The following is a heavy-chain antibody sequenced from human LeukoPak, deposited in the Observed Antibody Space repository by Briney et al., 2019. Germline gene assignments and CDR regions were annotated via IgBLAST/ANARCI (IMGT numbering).Heavy chain of an antibody. V-gene: IGHV4-59*08. CDR1: GGSFSGYY. J-gene: IGHJ4*02. CDR2: IYYSGST. Sequence: SETLSLTCAVYGGSFSGYYWSWIRQPPGKGLEWIGYIYYSGSTNYNPSLKSRVTISVDTSKNQFSLKLSSVTAADTAVYYCARLGGFWSGYYTPPQFDYWGQGTLVTVSS. CDR3: ARLGGFWSGYYTPPQFDY. D-gene: IGHD3-3*01.